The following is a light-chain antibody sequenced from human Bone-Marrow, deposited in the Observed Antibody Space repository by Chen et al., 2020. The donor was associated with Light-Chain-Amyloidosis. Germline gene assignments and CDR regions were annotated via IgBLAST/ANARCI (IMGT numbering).Light chain of an antibody. V-gene: IGLV2-14*01. J-gene: IGLJ1*01. Sequence: QSALTQPASVSGSPGQSITISCTGASGDVGTYNYVSWYQQHPGKAPKVMIYAVSNRPSGVANRFSGSKSGNTASLTISGRQAEDEADYYCSSFTSSSSYVFGPGTKVTVL. CDR2: AVS. CDR1: SGDVGTYNY. CDR3: SSFTSSSSYV.